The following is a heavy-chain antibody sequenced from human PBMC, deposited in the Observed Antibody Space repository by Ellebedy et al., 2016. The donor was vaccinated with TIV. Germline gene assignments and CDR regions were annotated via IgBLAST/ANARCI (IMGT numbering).Heavy chain of an antibody. D-gene: IGHD5-12*01. J-gene: IGHJ4*02. V-gene: IGHV1-8*01. CDR1: GYTFTSHD. Sequence: ASVKVSCXASGYTFTSHDINWVRQATGQGLEWMGWMNPDIGNTGYAQKFQGRVTMTRNTSISTAYMELSSLTSEDTAVYYCARGETEATNWGQGTLVTVSS. CDR2: MNPDIGNT. CDR3: ARGETEATN.